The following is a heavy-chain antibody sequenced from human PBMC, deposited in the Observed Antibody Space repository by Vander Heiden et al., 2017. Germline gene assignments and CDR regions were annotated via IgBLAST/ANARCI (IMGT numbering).Heavy chain of an antibody. D-gene: IGHD3-10*01. V-gene: IGHV3-13*01. CDR1: GCSFRSYD. CDR2: IGKVDDT. Sequence: EVQLVESGGGLVQPGASQRLSCAVSGCSFRSYDCHWVRQAAGKGLEWVSGIGKVDDTYYSGSVKGRFTISREDARNFVYLQMNSLGVRDTAVYFCVRGGDGFDYWGQGLLVTVSS. J-gene: IGHJ4*02. CDR3: VRGGDGFDY.